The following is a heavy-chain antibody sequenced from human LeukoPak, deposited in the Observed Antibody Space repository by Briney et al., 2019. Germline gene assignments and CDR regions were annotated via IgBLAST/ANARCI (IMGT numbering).Heavy chain of an antibody. Sequence: GGSLRLSCAASGFTLSGYWMSWVRLLPGKGLEWVANIKQDAGEILYVDSVKGRFTISRDNAKNSVYLQMNSLRVEDTGVYYCARLGSSWDFFDFWGQGTLVTVS. CDR3: ARLGSSWDFFDF. V-gene: IGHV3-7*01. D-gene: IGHD6-13*01. J-gene: IGHJ4*02. CDR2: IKQDAGEI. CDR1: GFTLSGYW.